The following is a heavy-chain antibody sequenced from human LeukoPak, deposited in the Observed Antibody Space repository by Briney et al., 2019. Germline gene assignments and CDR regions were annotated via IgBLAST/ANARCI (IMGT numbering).Heavy chain of an antibody. J-gene: IGHJ4*02. CDR1: GFTFSSYA. V-gene: IGHV3-23*01. D-gene: IGHD2-21*02. Sequence: GGSLRLSCAASGFTFSSYAMSWVRQAPGKGLEWVPAISGSGGSTYYADSVRGRFTISRDSAKNTLYLQMNSLSTEDTAMYYCARSIVVVTYLAYWGQGTLVTVSS. CDR2: ISGSGGST. CDR3: ARSIVVVTYLAY.